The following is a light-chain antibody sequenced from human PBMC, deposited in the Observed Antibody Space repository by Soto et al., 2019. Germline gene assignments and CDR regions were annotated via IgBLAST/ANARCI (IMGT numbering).Light chain of an antibody. CDR2: SAS. J-gene: IGKJ3*01. CDR3: QQGRTSPFS. CDR1: QYISIW. V-gene: IGKV1D-12*01. Sequence: DIQMTQSPSFVSASPGDRVTLTCRASQYISIWLAWYQQRLGEAPRLLIFSASTLKNGVPARFSGSGSGTDFTLTISGLQPEDVATYYCQQGRTSPFSFGPGTKV.